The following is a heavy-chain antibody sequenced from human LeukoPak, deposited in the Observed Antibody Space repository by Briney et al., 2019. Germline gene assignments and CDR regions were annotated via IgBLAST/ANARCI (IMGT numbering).Heavy chain of an antibody. CDR3: ARLGPVEMATGRAFDI. D-gene: IGHD5-24*01. CDR1: GGSISSYY. V-gene: IGHV4-59*08. Sequence: SETLSLTCTVSGGSISSYYWSWIRQPPGKGLEWIGYIYYSGSTNYNPSLKSRVTISVDTSKNQFSLKLSSVTAAGTAVYYCARLGPVEMATGRAFDIWGQGTMVTVSS. CDR2: IYYSGST. J-gene: IGHJ3*02.